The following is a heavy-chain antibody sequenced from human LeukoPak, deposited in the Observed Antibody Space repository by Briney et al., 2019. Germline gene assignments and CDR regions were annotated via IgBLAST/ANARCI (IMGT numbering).Heavy chain of an antibody. Sequence: PGGSLRLSCAASGFTFSTYDMHWVRQAPGKGLEWVALISYDGSNKYYADSVKGRFTISRDNPKNTLYLQMNSLRVEDTAVCYCAKDWGSWGSGIDAFDLWGQGTMVTVSS. CDR2: ISYDGSNK. J-gene: IGHJ3*01. CDR3: AKDWGSWGSGIDAFDL. D-gene: IGHD6-13*01. V-gene: IGHV3-30*18. CDR1: GFTFSTYD.